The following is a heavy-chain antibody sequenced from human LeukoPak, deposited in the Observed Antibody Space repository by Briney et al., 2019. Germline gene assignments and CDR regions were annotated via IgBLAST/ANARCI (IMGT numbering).Heavy chain of an antibody. CDR3: ARVDYGDYDPYYFDY. CDR2: IYYSGST. J-gene: IGHJ4*02. CDR1: GGSLSRYY. V-gene: IGHV4-59*01. D-gene: IGHD4-17*01. Sequence: SETLSLTCTVSGGSLSRYYWSWIRQPPGRGLEWIGYIYYSGSTNYNPSLKSRVTISVDTSKNQFSLKLSSVTAADTAVYYCARVDYGDYDPYYFDYWGQGTLVTVSS.